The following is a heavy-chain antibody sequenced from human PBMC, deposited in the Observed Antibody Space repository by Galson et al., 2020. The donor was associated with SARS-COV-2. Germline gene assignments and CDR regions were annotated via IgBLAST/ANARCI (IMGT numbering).Heavy chain of an antibody. CDR2: IGTNTGHT. D-gene: IGHD6-19*01. Sequence: ASVKVSCKASGDTFMKYGISWVRQAPGQGLEWMGWIGTNTGHTNYAQKFQGRVTMTTETSTTTAYMELRSLRSDDTAVYYCARETSSGWYEYWGQGTLVTVSS. J-gene: IGHJ4*02. V-gene: IGHV1-18*01. CDR3: ARETSSGWYEY. CDR1: GDTFMKYG.